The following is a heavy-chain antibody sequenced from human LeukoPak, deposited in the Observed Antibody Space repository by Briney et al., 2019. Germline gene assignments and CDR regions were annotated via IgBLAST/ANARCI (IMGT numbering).Heavy chain of an antibody. J-gene: IGHJ4*02. Sequence: PGGSLRLSCAASGFTFSKYWMSWVRQAPGKGLEWVANIKQDRSEKYYVDSVKGRFTISRDNAKKSLYLQMNSLRAEDTAVYYCARDLGYGGPYYFDYWGQGTLVTVSS. CDR2: IKQDRSEK. CDR3: ARDLGYGGPYYFDY. CDR1: GFTFSKYW. D-gene: IGHD1-26*01. V-gene: IGHV3-7*01.